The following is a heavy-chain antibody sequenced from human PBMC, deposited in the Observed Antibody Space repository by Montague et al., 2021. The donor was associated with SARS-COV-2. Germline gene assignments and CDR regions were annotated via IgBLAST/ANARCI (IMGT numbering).Heavy chain of an antibody. J-gene: IGHJ4*02. Sequence: PALVKPTQTLTLTCTFSGFSLTTSRVGVGWIRQPPGRPLEWLALIYWDDDKRYSPSLKSRLTITKDTSKNQVVLAITNMDPVDTATYFCAHRGVYGAGRYYDYWGQGTLVTVPS. V-gene: IGHV2-5*02. CDR3: AHRGVYGAGRYYDY. CDR1: GFSLTTSRVG. D-gene: IGHD3-10*01. CDR2: IYWDDDK.